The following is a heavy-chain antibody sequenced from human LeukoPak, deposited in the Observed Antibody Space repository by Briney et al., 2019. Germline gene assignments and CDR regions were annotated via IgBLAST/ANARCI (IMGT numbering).Heavy chain of an antibody. D-gene: IGHD2-21*02. V-gene: IGHV3-53*01. CDR2: IYSGGST. CDR1: GFTFSSYE. CDR3: ARTDETAPAEDFQH. Sequence: PGGSLRLSCAASGFTFSSYEMNWVRQAPGKGLEWVSVIYSGGSTYYADSVKGRFTISRDNSKNTLYLQMKSLRAEDTAVYYCARTDETAPAEDFQHWGQGTLVTVSS. J-gene: IGHJ1*01.